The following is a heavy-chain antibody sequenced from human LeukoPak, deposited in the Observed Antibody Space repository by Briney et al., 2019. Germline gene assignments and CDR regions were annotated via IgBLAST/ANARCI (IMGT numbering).Heavy chain of an antibody. J-gene: IGHJ4*02. CDR2: INHSGST. V-gene: IGHV4-34*01. CDR3: ARQYSSGWPPHY. D-gene: IGHD6-19*01. Sequence: PSETLSLTCAVYGGSFSSYYWSWIRQPPGKGLEWIGEINHSGSTNYNPSLKSRVTISVDTSKNQFSLKLSSVTAADTAVYYCARQYSSGWPPHYWGQGTLVTVSS. CDR1: GGSFSSYY.